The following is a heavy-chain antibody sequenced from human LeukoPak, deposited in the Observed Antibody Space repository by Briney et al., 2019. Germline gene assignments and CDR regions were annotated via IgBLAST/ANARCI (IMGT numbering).Heavy chain of an antibody. CDR1: EFTFSSYS. CDR2: ISSSSSTI. CDR3: ARSRGNSGSYPLDY. D-gene: IGHD1-26*01. J-gene: IGHJ4*02. V-gene: IGHV3-48*01. Sequence: QPGGSLRLSCEASEFTFSSYSMNCVRQAPGKGLEWVSYISSSSSTIYYAESVKGRFTISRDNAKNSLYLQMTSLRVEDTAVYYCARSRGNSGSYPLDYWGQGTLVTVSS.